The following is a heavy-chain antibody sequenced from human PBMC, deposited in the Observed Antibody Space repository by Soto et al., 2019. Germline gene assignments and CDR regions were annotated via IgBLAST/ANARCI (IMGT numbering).Heavy chain of an antibody. CDR3: ARYGSSGYDY. CDR1: GFTFSSYS. CDR2: ISSSSSYI. Sequence: PGGSLRLSCAASGFTFSSYSMNWVRQAPGKGLEWVSSISSSSSYIYYADSVKGRFTISRDNAKNTLYLQMGSLRAEDIGVYYCARYGSSGYDYWGQGTLVTVSS. J-gene: IGHJ4*02. D-gene: IGHD5-12*01. V-gene: IGHV3-21*03.